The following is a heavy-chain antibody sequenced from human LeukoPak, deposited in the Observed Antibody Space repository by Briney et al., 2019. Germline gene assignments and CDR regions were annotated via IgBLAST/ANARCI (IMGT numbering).Heavy chain of an antibody. CDR3: AREGSHDYGDGNWFDP. D-gene: IGHD4-17*01. CDR2: IYYSGST. Sequence: SETLSLTCTVSGGSISSGDYYWSWIRQPPGKGLEWIGYIYYSGSTYYNPSLKSRVTISVDTSKNQFSLKLSSVTAADTAVYYCAREGSHDYGDGNWFDPWGQGTLVTVSS. CDR1: GGSISSGDYY. V-gene: IGHV4-30-4*08. J-gene: IGHJ5*02.